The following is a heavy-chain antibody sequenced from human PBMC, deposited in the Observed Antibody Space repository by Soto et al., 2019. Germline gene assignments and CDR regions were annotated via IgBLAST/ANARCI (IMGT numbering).Heavy chain of an antibody. CDR3: AKCWVFVDYAYTDF. J-gene: IGHJ6*03. Sequence: QVQLVQSGAEVKKPGASVKVSCEASGCSFSSYIFTWVRQAPGQGLEWMGRSIPIQGKADYALKFQDRVTISGDKSTKTVNIELGVLIHDDTAVYYFAKCWVFVDYAYTDFCGKVTTVTVSS. D-gene: IGHD2-21*01. CDR1: GCSFSSYI. CDR2: SIPIQGKA. V-gene: IGHV1-69*02.